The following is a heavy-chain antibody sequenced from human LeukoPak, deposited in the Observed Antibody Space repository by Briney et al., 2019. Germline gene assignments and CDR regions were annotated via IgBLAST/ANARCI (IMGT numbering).Heavy chain of an antibody. CDR2: IYYSGST. D-gene: IGHD3-9*01. CDR1: GGSISSSSYY. CDR3: ARQERAVDWLLIVSGFDY. J-gene: IGHJ4*02. Sequence: SETPSLTCTVSGGSISSSSYYWGWIRQPPGKGLEWIGSIYYSGSTYYNPSLKSRVTISVDTSKNQFSLKLSSVTAADTAVYYCARQERAVDWLLIVSGFDYWGQGTLVTVSS. V-gene: IGHV4-39*01.